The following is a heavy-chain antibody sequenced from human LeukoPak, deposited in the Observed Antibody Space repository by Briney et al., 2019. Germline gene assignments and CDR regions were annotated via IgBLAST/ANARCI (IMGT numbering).Heavy chain of an antibody. CDR2: ISDSGSTT. CDR1: GLTFSSYA. D-gene: IGHD3-10*02. J-gene: IGHJ4*02. V-gene: IGHV3-23*01. CDR3: ASRQGLGWHYVN. Sequence: GGSLRLSCVDSGLTFSSYAMSWVRQVPGKGLHWVSGISDSGSTTYYADSVKGRFTISRDNSKNTLYLQMNSLRAEDTAVYYCASRQGLGWHYVNWGQGTLVTVSS.